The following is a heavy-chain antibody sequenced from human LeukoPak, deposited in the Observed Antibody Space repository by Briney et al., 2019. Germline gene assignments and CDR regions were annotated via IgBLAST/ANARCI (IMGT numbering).Heavy chain of an antibody. Sequence: GRSLRLSCAASGFTFSSYAMHWVRQAPGKGLEWVAVISYDGSNKYYADSVKGRFTISRDNSKNTLYLQMNSLRAEDTAVYYCARAPLRGGPMDVWGQGTTVTVSS. CDR3: ARAPLRGGPMDV. CDR2: ISYDGSNK. D-gene: IGHD3-10*01. CDR1: GFTFSSYA. V-gene: IGHV3-30-3*01. J-gene: IGHJ6*02.